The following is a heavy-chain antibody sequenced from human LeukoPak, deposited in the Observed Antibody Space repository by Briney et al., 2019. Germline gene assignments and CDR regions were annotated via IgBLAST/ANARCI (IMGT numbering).Heavy chain of an antibody. D-gene: IGHD6-19*01. J-gene: IGHJ4*02. V-gene: IGHV4-59*08. Sequence: SETLSLTCTVSGGSISSYYWSWIRQPPGKGLEWIGYIYYSGSTNYNPSLKSRVTISVDTSKNQFSLKLSSVTATDTAVYYCAVNLYSSGWYSDYWGQGTLVTVSS. CDR3: AVNLYSSGWYSDY. CDR2: IYYSGST. CDR1: GGSISSYY.